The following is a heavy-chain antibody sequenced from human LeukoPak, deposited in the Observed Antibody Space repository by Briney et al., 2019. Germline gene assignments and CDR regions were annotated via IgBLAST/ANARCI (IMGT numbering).Heavy chain of an antibody. CDR1: EFIFSTYA. CDR2: ITGSGDST. D-gene: IGHD1-26*01. Sequence: GGSLRLSCAASEFIFSTYAMSWVRQAPGKGLEWVSAITGSGDSTYYADSVKGRFTISRDNSKNTLSLQMNSLRAEDTAVYYCAKENPVGGTNYFDYWGQGTLVTVPS. J-gene: IGHJ4*02. V-gene: IGHV3-23*01. CDR3: AKENPVGGTNYFDY.